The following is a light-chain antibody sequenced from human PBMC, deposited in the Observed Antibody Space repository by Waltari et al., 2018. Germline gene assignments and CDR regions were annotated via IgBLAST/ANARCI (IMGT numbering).Light chain of an antibody. CDR1: QNVGSN. V-gene: IGKV3-15*01. J-gene: IGKJ1*01. Sequence: EVVMTQSPVTLSVSPGERATLSCRASQNVGSNLAWYHQKPGQAPRLLLYGASTRATGNPDGIRGSGSGTEFTLPISSLQSEDFAVYYCQQYNNWPRTFGQGTKVEIK. CDR3: QQYNNWPRT. CDR2: GAS.